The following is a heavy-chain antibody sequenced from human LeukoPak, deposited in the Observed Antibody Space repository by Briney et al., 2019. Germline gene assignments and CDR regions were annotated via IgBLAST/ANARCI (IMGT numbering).Heavy chain of an antibody. J-gene: IGHJ3*02. CDR3: ARGGSYLSAFDI. Sequence: GGSLRLSCLASGFTVSSTYMSWVRQAPGKGLEWVSIIYSGGSTFYADSVKGRFTISRDNSKNTLYLQMNSLRAEDTAVYYCARGGSYLSAFDIWGQGTMVTVSS. D-gene: IGHD1-26*01. V-gene: IGHV3-53*01. CDR2: IYSGGST. CDR1: GFTVSSTY.